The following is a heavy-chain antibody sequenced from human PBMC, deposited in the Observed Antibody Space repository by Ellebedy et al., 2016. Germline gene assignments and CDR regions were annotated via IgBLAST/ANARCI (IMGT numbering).Heavy chain of an antibody. CDR1: GFTFSSYS. J-gene: IGHJ6*03. CDR3: ARKNIVVVPAAHGGDYYYMDV. V-gene: IGHV3-21*01. CDR2: ISSSSSYI. D-gene: IGHD2-2*01. Sequence: GGSLRLSXAASGFTFSSYSMNWVRQAPGKGLEWVSSISSSSSYIYYADSVKGRFTISRDNAKNSLYLQMNSLRAEETAVYYCARKNIVVVPAAHGGDYYYMDVWGKGTTVTVSS.